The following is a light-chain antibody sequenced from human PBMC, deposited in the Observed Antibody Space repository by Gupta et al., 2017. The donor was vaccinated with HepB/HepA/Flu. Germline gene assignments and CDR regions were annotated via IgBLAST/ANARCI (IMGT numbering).Light chain of an antibody. Sequence: ASVGDRVTITCRASQSISSYLNWYQQKPGKAPKLLIYAASSLQSGVPSRFSGSGSGTDFTLTISSLQPEDFATYYCQQSDSTPWTFGQGTKVEIK. J-gene: IGKJ1*01. CDR2: AAS. CDR1: QSISSY. CDR3: QQSDSTPWT. V-gene: IGKV1-39*01.